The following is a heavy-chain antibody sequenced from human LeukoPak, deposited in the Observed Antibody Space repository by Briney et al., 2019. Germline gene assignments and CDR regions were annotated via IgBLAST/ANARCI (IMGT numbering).Heavy chain of an antibody. CDR3: ASLITTDYGMDV. V-gene: IGHV1-2*02. Sequence: ASVKVSCEASGYTFTGYYMHWVRQAPGQGLEWMGWINPNSGGTNYAQKFQGRVTMTRDTSISTAYMELSRLRSDDTAVYYCASLITTDYGMDVWGQGTTVTVSS. J-gene: IGHJ6*02. D-gene: IGHD3-16*01. CDR2: INPNSGGT. CDR1: GYTFTGYY.